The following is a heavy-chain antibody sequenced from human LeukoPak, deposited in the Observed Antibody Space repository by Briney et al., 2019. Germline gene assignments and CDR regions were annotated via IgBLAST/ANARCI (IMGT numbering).Heavy chain of an antibody. V-gene: IGHV3-9*01. CDR1: GFIFNNYA. D-gene: IGHD6-19*01. Sequence: GGSLRLSCAGSGFIFNNYAMHWVRQPPGKGLEWVSGISLNSGSIDYADSVKGRFTISRDNAKNSLYLQMNSLRVEDTAFYYCAKDNRRHYTSGPNPDSLHWGQGALVTVSS. CDR3: AKDNRRHYTSGPNPDSLH. J-gene: IGHJ4*02. CDR2: ISLNSGSI.